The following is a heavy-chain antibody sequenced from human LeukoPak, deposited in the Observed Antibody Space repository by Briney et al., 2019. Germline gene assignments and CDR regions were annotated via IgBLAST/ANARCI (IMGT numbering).Heavy chain of an antibody. J-gene: IGHJ4*02. CDR3: ARDVLLERRLDY. CDR1: GFTFSSYS. Sequence: GGSLRLSCAASGFTFSSYSMNWVRQAPGKGLEWVSSISSSSSYIYYADSVKGRFTISRDNAKNSLYLQMNSLRAEDTAVYYCARDVLLERRLDYWGQGTLVTVSS. CDR2: ISSSSSYI. V-gene: IGHV3-21*01. D-gene: IGHD1-1*01.